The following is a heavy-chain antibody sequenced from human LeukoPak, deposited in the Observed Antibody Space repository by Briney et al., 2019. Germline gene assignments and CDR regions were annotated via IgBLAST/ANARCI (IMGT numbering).Heavy chain of an antibody. CDR3: ARADDILTGYGNWFDP. J-gene: IGHJ5*02. Sequence: SETLSLNCAVYGGSFSGYYWSWIRQPPGKGLEWVGEINHSGTTNYNPSLKSRITISDDTSKKQISLKLSSVTAADTAVYYCARADDILTGYGNWFDPWGQGTLVTVSS. CDR1: GGSFSGYY. CDR2: INHSGTT. D-gene: IGHD3-9*01. V-gene: IGHV4-34*01.